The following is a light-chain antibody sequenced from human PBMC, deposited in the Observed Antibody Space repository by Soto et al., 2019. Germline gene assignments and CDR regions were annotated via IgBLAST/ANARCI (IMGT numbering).Light chain of an antibody. CDR3: SSYAFTNIVV. J-gene: IGLJ1*01. Sequence: QSVLTQPPSASGSPGQSVTISCSGTSSDVGGFNYVSWYQQHPGRAPKVLIYEVNKRPSGVPDRFSGSKSGSTASLTVSGLQAEDEAEYYCSSYAFTNIVVFGTGTKVTVL. CDR2: EVN. V-gene: IGLV2-8*01. CDR1: SSDVGGFNY.